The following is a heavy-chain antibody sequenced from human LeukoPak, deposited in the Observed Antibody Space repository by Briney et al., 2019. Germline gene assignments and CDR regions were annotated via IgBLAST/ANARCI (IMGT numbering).Heavy chain of an antibody. V-gene: IGHV4-39*01. J-gene: IGHJ4*02. Sequence: PSETLSLTCTVSGGSISSSNYYWGWIRQPPWKGLEWIGNIYYSGSTYYNPSLKSRVTISVDTSKNQFSLKLSSVTAADTAVYYCASVARDSSGYHYSDYWGQGTLVTVSS. CDR1: GGSISSSNYY. D-gene: IGHD3-22*01. CDR2: IYYSGST. CDR3: ASVARDSSGYHYSDY.